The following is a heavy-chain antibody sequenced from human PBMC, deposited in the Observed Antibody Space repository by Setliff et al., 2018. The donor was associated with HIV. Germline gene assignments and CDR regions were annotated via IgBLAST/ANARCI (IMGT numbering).Heavy chain of an antibody. J-gene: IGHJ6*02. CDR2: ISIGSGGAI. V-gene: IGHV3-21*01. D-gene: IGHD3-3*01. CDR3: ARDYLYYNLYNGSPVYGMDV. CDR1: GFTFRNYK. Sequence: GGSLRLSCAASGFTFRNYKFNWVRQAPGRGLEWVSSISIGSGGAIDYADSVQGRFTISRDNSKNSLYLQMNGLRVEDTGVYYCARDYLYYNLYNGSPVYGMDVWGQGTTVTVSS.